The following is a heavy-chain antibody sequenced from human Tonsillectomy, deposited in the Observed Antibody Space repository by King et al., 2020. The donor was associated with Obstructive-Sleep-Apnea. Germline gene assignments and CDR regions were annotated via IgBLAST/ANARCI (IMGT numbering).Heavy chain of an antibody. J-gene: IGHJ2*01. Sequence: VQLQQWGAGLLKPSETLSLTCAVYGGSFSGYYWSWIRQPPGKGLEWIGEINHSGRTNYNQSLKRRVTISVDTSKNQFSLKLCSVTAADTAVYYCARGVPYFDLWGRGTLVTVSS. CDR3: ARGVPYFDL. D-gene: IGHD1-1*01. V-gene: IGHV4-34*01. CDR2: INHSGRT. CDR1: GGSFSGYY.